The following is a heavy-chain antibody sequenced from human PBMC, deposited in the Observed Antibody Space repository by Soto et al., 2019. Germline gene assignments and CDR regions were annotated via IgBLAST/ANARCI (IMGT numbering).Heavy chain of an antibody. V-gene: IGHV3-21*01. Sequence: GGSLRLSCATSGFTFSTYAMNWVRQAPGKGLEWVSSISSTSSFRYYADSVKGRFTISRDNAKNSLYLQMNSLRAQDTAVYYCARGAPGRDGYNLDFQHWGQGTLVTVSS. CDR1: GFTFSTYA. CDR3: ARGAPGRDGYNLDFQH. D-gene: IGHD5-12*01. CDR2: ISSTSSFR. J-gene: IGHJ1*01.